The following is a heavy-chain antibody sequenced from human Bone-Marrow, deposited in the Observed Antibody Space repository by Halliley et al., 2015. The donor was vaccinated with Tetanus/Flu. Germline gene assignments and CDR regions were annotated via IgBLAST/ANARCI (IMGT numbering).Heavy chain of an antibody. V-gene: IGHV5-51*01. D-gene: IGHD3-16*02. J-gene: IGHJ4*02. CDR3: AALIAASHFTAY. CDR1: GYSFTTYW. Sequence: QLVQSGAQVKKPGESLKISCMASGYSFTTYWIGWVRQVPGKGLELMGLIYPGDSDTRYSPSFQGQVIISADESVSTAYLQWSSLQASDSAIYYCAALIAASHFTAYWGQGTLVTVSS. CDR2: IYPGDSDT.